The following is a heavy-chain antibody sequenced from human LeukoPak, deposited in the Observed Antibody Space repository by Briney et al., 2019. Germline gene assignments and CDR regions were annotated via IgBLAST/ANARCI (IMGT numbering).Heavy chain of an antibody. CDR2: IIPILGIA. J-gene: IGHJ3*02. CDR1: GYTFTGYY. Sequence: GASLKVSCKASGYTFTGYYMHWVRQAPGQGLEWMGRIIPILGIANYAQKFQGRVTITADKSTSTAYMELSSLRSEDTAVYYCARAIEIRLSWGCGGSCYRDAFDIWGQGTMVTVSS. CDR3: ARAIEIRLSWGCGGSCYRDAFDI. V-gene: IGHV1-69*04. D-gene: IGHD2-15*01.